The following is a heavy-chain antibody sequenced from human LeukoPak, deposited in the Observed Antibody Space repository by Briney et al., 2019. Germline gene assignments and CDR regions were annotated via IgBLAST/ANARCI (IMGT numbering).Heavy chain of an antibody. CDR3: ARISRGYSGYGDFDY. J-gene: IGHJ4*02. Sequence: GGSLRLSCAASGFTFSSYSMNWVRQAPGKGLEWVSSISSSSSYIYYADSVKGRFTISRDNAKNSLYLQMNSLRAEDTAVYYCARISRGYSGYGDFDYWGQGTLVTVSS. CDR1: GFTFSSYS. D-gene: IGHD5-12*01. V-gene: IGHV3-21*01. CDR2: ISSSSSYI.